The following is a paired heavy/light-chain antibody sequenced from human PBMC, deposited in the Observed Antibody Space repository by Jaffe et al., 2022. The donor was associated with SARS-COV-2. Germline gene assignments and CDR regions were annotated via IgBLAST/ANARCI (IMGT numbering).Light chain of an antibody. Sequence: EIVMTQSPATLSVSPGERATLSCRASQSVNSNLGWYQQKPGQAPRLLIYGASTRATGLPARFSGSGSGTEFTLTINSLQSEDSAVYYCHQYNNWPFTFGPGTKVEI. V-gene: IGKV3-15*01. CDR3: HQYNNWPFT. CDR1: QSVNSN. CDR2: GAS. J-gene: IGKJ3*01.
Heavy chain of an antibody. CDR3: VSWNGRTLDY. Sequence: EAQLVESGGGLVQPGGSLRLSCAASGFTFSTSAMHWVRLAPGKGLEHVSAINYNGGTTYYRDSVRGRFTISRDNSKNTLFLQMGSLRPEDMAVYYCVSWNGRTLDYWGQGTLVTVSS. V-gene: IGHV3-64*07. CDR1: GFTFSTSA. D-gene: IGHD3-3*01. CDR2: INYNGGTT. J-gene: IGHJ4*02.